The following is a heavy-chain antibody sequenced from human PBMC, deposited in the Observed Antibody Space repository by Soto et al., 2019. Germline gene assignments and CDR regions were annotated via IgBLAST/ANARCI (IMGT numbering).Heavy chain of an antibody. CDR3: AKDIRYCSSTSCPTYYYYYMDV. V-gene: IGHV3-23*01. J-gene: IGHJ6*03. D-gene: IGHD2-2*01. CDR1: GFTFSSYA. CDR2: ISGSGGST. Sequence: GGFLRLSCAASGFTFSSYAMSWVRQAPGKGLEWVSAISGSGGSTYYADSVKGRFTISRDNSKNTLYLQMNSLRAEDTAVYYCAKDIRYCSSTSCPTYYYYYMDVWGKGTTVTVSS.